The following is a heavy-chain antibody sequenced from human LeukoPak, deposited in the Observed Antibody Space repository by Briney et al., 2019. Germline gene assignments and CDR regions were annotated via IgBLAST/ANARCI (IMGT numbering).Heavy chain of an antibody. V-gene: IGHV1-8*02. D-gene: IGHD3-22*01. J-gene: IGHJ6*03. CDR3: ARSDSSGYYYYYYYMDV. Sequence: AASVKVSCKASGYTFTSYDINWVRQATGQGLEWMGWMNPNSGNTGYAQKFQGRVTMTRNTSISTAYMELSSLRSEDTAVYYCARSDSSGYYYYYYYMDVWGKGTTVTISS. CDR2: MNPNSGNT. CDR1: GYTFTSYD.